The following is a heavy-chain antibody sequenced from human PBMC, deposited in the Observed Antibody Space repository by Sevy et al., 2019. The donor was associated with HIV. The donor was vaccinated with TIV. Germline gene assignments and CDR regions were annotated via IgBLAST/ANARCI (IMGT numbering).Heavy chain of an antibody. J-gene: IGHJ4*02. CDR3: ARDLPPSATTVAHFDY. CDR2: ISNSGTTI. D-gene: IGHD4-17*01. V-gene: IGHV3-48*03. Sequence: GGSLRLSCAASGFTFSSYEMNWVRQAPGKGLEWLSYISNSGTTISYSDSVRGRFTISRDNARNSRYLQMTSLRAEDTAVYYCARDLPPSATTVAHFDYWGQGTLVTVSS. CDR1: GFTFSSYE.